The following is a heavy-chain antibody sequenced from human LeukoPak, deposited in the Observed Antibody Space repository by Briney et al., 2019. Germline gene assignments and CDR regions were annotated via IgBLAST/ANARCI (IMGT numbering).Heavy chain of an antibody. CDR3: ANTYSSSWYPLFDS. D-gene: IGHD6-13*01. J-gene: IGHJ4*02. CDR1: GFTFSSNA. V-gene: IGHV3-23*01. Sequence: GGSLRLSCAASGFTFSSNAMSWVRQAPGKGLEWVSLISGSGGSTYYADSVKGRFTISRDNSKNTLYLQMNSLRAEDTAVYYCANTYSSSWYPLFDSWGQGTLVTVSS. CDR2: ISGSGGST.